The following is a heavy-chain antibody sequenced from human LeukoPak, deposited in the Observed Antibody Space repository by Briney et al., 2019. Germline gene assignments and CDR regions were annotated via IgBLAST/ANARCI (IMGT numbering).Heavy chain of an antibody. D-gene: IGHD6-19*01. Sequence: GESLKISCKGSGYSFTTYWIGWVRQMPGKGLEWMGIIYPTDSDTRYSPSFQRQVTISADKSISTAYLQWSRLKASDTAMYYCARPLTSAWSDFDYWGQGTLVTVSS. CDR2: IYPTDSDT. J-gene: IGHJ4*02. CDR1: GYSFTTYW. CDR3: ARPLTSAWSDFDY. V-gene: IGHV5-51*01.